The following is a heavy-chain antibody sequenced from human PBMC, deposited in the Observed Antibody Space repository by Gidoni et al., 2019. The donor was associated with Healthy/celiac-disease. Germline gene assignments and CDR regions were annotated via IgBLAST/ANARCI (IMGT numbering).Heavy chain of an antibody. J-gene: IGHJ6*02. CDR3: ARGYSSGWYVGGGYYYGMDV. CDR2: IWYDGSNK. D-gene: IGHD6-19*01. V-gene: IGHV3-33*01. Sequence: QVQLVESGGGVVQPGRSLRLPCAASGFTFSSYGMHWVRQAPGKGLEWVAVIWYDGSNKYYADSVKGRFTISRDNSKNTLYLQMNSLRAEDTAVYYCARGYSSGWYVGGGYYYGMDVWGQGTTVTVSS. CDR1: GFTFSSYG.